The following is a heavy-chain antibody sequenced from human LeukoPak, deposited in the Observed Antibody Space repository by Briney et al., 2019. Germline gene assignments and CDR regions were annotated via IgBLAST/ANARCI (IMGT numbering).Heavy chain of an antibody. J-gene: IGHJ6*03. CDR1: GGSISSSNW. D-gene: IGHD3-10*01. Sequence: SETLSLTCAVSGGSISSSNWWSWVRQPPGKGLEWIGEIYHSGSTNYNPSPKSRVTMSVDTSKNQFSLRLSSVTAADTAVYYCARAGYGSGSSGYYFYMDVWGKGTTVTISS. CDR2: IYHSGST. CDR3: ARAGYGSGSSGYYFYMDV. V-gene: IGHV4-4*02.